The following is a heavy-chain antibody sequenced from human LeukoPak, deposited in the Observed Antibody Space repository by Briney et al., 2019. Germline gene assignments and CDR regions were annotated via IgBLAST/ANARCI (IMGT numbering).Heavy chain of an antibody. V-gene: IGHV3-48*03. CDR3: AELGITMIGGV. D-gene: IGHD3-10*02. J-gene: IGHJ6*04. CDR2: ISSSGSTI. CDR1: GFSFSSYE. Sequence: GGSLRLSCAASGFSFSSYEMNWVRQAPGKGLEWVSYISSSGSTIYYADSVKGRFTISRGNAKNSLYLQMNSLRAEDTAVYYCAELGITMIGGVWGKGTTVTISS.